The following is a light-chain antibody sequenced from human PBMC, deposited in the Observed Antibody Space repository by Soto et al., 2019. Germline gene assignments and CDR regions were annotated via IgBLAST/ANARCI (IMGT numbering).Light chain of an antibody. V-gene: IGKV3-11*01. CDR3: QQRRDWPLT. CDR1: QSVGSY. CDR2: DAS. J-gene: IGKJ4*01. Sequence: EIVLTQSPATLSLSPGERATLSCRASQSVGSYLAWYQQKPGQAPRLLVYDASNRDTGIPARFTGSGSGTDSTLTISILHPEYFAFYYWQQRRDWPLTFGGGTQVQIK.